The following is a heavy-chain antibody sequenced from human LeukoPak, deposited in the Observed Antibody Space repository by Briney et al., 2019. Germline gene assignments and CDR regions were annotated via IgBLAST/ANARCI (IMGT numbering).Heavy chain of an antibody. D-gene: IGHD2-15*01. J-gene: IGHJ4*02. Sequence: PGGSLRLSCSASGFTFSISAMHWVRQAPGKGLQYVSVISGDGVTTSYADFVKGRFTISRDNSKNTVYLQMSSLRAEDTAVYHCARASFWFDYSGYYFDHWGQGTLVTVSS. V-gene: IGHV3-64D*06. CDR3: ARASFWFDYSGYYFDH. CDR1: GFTFSISA. CDR2: ISGDGVTT.